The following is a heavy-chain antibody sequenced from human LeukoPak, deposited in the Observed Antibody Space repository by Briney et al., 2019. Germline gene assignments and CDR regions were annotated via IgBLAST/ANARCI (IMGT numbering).Heavy chain of an antibody. CDR1: GFTFSSYW. V-gene: IGHV3-7*03. J-gene: IGHJ4*02. CDR2: TKQDGSEK. Sequence: GGSLRLSCAASGFTFSSYWMSWVRQAPGKGLEWVANTKQDGSEKYYVDSVKGRFTISRDNAKNSLYLQMNSLRAEDTAVYYCARDDDYYDSSGYLDYWDQGTLVTVSS. CDR3: ARDDDYYDSSGYLDY. D-gene: IGHD3-22*01.